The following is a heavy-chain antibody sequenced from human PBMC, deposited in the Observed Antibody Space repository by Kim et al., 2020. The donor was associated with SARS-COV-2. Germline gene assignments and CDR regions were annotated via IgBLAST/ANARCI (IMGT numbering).Heavy chain of an antibody. V-gene: IGHV3-53*01. Sequence: GGSLRLSCAASGFSVSANYMSRVRQAPGKGLEWVSFTYSGDSTNYADSVKGRFTISGDSSKNTVDLQMNSLRAEDTAVYYCTRGRPGPLGGYFDFWGQGT. CDR3: TRGRPGPLGGYFDF. CDR1: GFSVSANY. J-gene: IGHJ4*02. CDR2: TYSGDST.